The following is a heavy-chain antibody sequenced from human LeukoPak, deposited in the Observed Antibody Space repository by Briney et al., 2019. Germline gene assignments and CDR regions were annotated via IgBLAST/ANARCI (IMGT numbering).Heavy chain of an antibody. D-gene: IGHD3-10*01. J-gene: IGHJ4*02. Sequence: GGSLRLSCAASGFTFDDYAMNWVRQAPRKGLEWFSLINWDGGRTYYADSVKGRFTISRDNVKNSLYLQMNSLRAEDTALYYCAREGVSYYGSRNDYWGQGTLVTVSS. CDR2: INWDGGRT. V-gene: IGHV3-43D*03. CDR3: AREGVSYYGSRNDY. CDR1: GFTFDDYA.